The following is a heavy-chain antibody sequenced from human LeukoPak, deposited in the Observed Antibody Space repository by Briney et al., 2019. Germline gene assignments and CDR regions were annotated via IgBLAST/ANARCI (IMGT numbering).Heavy chain of an antibody. D-gene: IGHD3-10*01. V-gene: IGHV1-69*13. CDR2: IIPIFGTA. J-gene: IGHJ5*02. CDR3: ARVGLLWFGELFRYNWFDP. CDR1: GGTFSSYA. Sequence: GASVKVSCKASGGTFSSYAISWVRQAPGQGLEWMGGIIPIFGTANYAQKFQGRVTITADESTSTAYMELSSLRSEDTAVYYCARVGLLWFGELFRYNWFDPWGQGTLVTVSS.